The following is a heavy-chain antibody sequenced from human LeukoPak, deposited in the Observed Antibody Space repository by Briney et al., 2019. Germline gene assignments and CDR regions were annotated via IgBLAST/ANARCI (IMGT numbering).Heavy chain of an antibody. V-gene: IGHV6-1*01. CDR3: ARVTAKNPTGDNWFDP. J-gene: IGHJ5*02. CDR2: TYYRSKWYN. CDR1: GDSVSSNSAA. D-gene: IGHD1-14*01. Sequence: SQTLSLTCASSGDSVSSNSAAWNWIRQSPSRGLEWLGRTYYRSKWYNDYAVSVKSRITINPDTSKNQFSLQLNSVTPEDTAVYYCARVTAKNPTGDNWFDPWGQGTLVTVSS.